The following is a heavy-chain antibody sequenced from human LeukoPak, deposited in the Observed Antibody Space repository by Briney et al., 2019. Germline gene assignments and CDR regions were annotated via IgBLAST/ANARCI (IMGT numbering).Heavy chain of an antibody. D-gene: IGHD4-17*01. V-gene: IGHV3-30*18. CDR3: AKDQPDGDYSHWYFDL. Sequence: GGSLRLSCVGSGFSFSTYGMHWVRQAPGKGLEWVAIISYDGSNKYYADSVKGRFTISRDNSKNTLYLQMNSLRGEDTAVYYCAKDQPDGDYSHWYFDLWGRGTLVTVSS. J-gene: IGHJ2*01. CDR2: ISYDGSNK. CDR1: GFSFSTYG.